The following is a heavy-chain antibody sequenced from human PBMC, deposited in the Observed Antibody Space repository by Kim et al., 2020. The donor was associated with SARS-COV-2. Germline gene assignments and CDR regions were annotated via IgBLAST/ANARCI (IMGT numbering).Heavy chain of an antibody. Sequence: SVKVSCKASGGTFSSYAISWVRQAPGQGLEWLGGISPILGTATSAQKFQGRVPITADESTSTAYMELRSLRSEDSAVYYCARGRVFYCSSTSGYMDDAFDICGQGTMVTVSS. CDR3: ARGRVFYCSSTSGYMDDAFDI. V-gene: IGHV1-69*13. D-gene: IGHD2-2*02. J-gene: IGHJ3*02. CDR2: ISPILGTA. CDR1: GGTFSSYA.